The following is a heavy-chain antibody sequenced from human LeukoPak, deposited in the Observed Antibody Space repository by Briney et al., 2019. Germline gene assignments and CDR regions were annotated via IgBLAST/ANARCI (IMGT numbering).Heavy chain of an antibody. J-gene: IGHJ5*02. D-gene: IGHD2/OR15-2a*01. CDR3: ARDYCTSTTCPNWFDP. CDR1: GGSISSSYW. Sequence: PSETLSRTCAVSGGSISSSYWWSWIRQPPGKGLEWIGEIYHSGSTNYNLSLKSRVTISVDKSKNQFSLKLNSVTAADTAVYYCARDYCTSTTCPNWFDPWGQGTLVTVSS. V-gene: IGHV4-4*02. CDR2: IYHSGST.